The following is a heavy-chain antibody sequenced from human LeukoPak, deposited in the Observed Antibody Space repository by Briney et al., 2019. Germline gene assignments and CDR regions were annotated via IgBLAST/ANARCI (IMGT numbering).Heavy chain of an antibody. Sequence: GRSLRLSCAASGFTFSSYGMHWVRQAPGKGLEWVAVISYDESNKYYADSAKGRFTISRDNSKNTLYLQMNSLRAEDTAVYYCAKDRILVVTTDTYYFDYWGQGTLVTVSS. D-gene: IGHD2-21*01. CDR2: ISYDESNK. CDR3: AKDRILVVTTDTYYFDY. J-gene: IGHJ4*02. V-gene: IGHV3-30*18. CDR1: GFTFSSYG.